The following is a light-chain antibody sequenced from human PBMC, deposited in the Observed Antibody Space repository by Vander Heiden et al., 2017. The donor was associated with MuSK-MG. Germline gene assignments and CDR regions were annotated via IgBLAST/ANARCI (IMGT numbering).Light chain of an antibody. CDR3: QQSDSTPLT. Sequence: IQMTQSPSSLSASVGDRVTISCRASKSISSYLNWYQQKPGKAPKLLIYAASSLQSGVPARFSGSGSGTDFTLTISSLQPEDFATYYCQQSDSTPLTFGGGTKVEIK. J-gene: IGKJ4*01. CDR2: AAS. V-gene: IGKV1-39*01. CDR1: KSISSY.